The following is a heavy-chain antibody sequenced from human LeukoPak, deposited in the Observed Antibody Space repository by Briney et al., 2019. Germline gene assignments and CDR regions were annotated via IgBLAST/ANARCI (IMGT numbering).Heavy chain of an antibody. Sequence: SETLSLTCTVSGGSISSSSYYWGWIRQPPGKGLEWIGSIYYSGSTYYNPSLKSRVTISVGTSKNQFSLKLSSATAADTAVYYCARRAATSIDYWGQGTLVTVSS. CDR3: ARRAATSIDY. V-gene: IGHV4-39*01. D-gene: IGHD6-13*01. J-gene: IGHJ4*02. CDR2: IYYSGST. CDR1: GGSISSSSYY.